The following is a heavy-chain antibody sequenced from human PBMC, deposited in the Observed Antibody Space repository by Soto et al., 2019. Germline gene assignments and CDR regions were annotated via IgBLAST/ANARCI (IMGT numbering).Heavy chain of an antibody. Sequence: ASVKVSCKASGYPFTSLHFNWLRLATGQGLEWMCWMNPHSGDTGFAQRFQGRDTMTRNTSINTAYVELRSLRSQDTAVYYCSRGSPGQEDYPGQGSQVTVAS. D-gene: IGHD3-10*01. CDR1: GYPFTSLH. CDR3: SRGSPGQEDY. J-gene: IGHJ4*02. V-gene: IGHV1-8*01. CDR2: MNPHSGDT.